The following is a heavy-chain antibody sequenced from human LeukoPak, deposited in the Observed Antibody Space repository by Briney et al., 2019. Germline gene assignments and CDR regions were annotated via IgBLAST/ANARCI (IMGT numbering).Heavy chain of an antibody. J-gene: IGHJ6*02. CDR3: ARGGSIVVVPAAIAFYGMDV. CDR2: MNPNSGNT. V-gene: IGHV1-8*01. D-gene: IGHD2-2*02. Sequence: ASVKVSCKASGYTFTSYDINWVRQATGQGLEWMGWMNPNSGNTGYAQKFQGRVTMTRNTSISTAYMELSSLRSEDTAVYYCARGGSIVVVPAAIAFYGMDVWGQGTTVTVSS. CDR1: GYTFTSYD.